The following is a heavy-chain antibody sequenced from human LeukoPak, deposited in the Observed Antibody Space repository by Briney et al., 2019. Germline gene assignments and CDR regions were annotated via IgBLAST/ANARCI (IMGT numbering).Heavy chain of an antibody. Sequence: SETLSLTCAVSGGSISSSNWWSWVRQPPGKGLEWIGEIYHSGSTYYNPSLKSRVTISVDTSKNQFSLKLSSVTAADTAVYYCASYYVYCSGGSCYSHYFDYWGQGTLVTVSS. CDR1: GGSISSSNW. CDR2: IYHSGST. J-gene: IGHJ4*02. V-gene: IGHV4-4*02. D-gene: IGHD2-15*01. CDR3: ASYYVYCSGGSCYSHYFDY.